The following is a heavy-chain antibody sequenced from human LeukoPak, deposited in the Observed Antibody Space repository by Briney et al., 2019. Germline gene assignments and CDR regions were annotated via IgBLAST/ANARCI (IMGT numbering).Heavy chain of an antibody. D-gene: IGHD3-10*01. CDR3: ARGHYGETSQGLINYFDY. CDR2: ISSSGSTI. V-gene: IGHV3-11*04. Sequence: GGSLRLSCAVSGFTFSDYYMSWIRQAPGKGLEWVSYISSSGSTIYYADSVKGRFTISRDNAKNSLYLQMNSLRAEDTAVYYCARGHYGETSQGLINYFDYWGQGTLVTVSS. J-gene: IGHJ4*02. CDR1: GFTFSDYY.